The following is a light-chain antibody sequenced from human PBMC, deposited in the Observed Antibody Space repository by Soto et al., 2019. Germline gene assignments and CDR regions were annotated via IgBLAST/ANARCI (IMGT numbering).Light chain of an antibody. CDR2: DTS. CDR1: QTISSY. V-gene: IGKV3-11*01. CDR3: HQRSNWPLT. J-gene: IGKJ4*01. Sequence: EIVLTQSPGTLSLSPGERATLSCRASQTISSYLAWYQHKPGQAPRLLIYDTSNRATGIPARFSGSGSGTDFTLTISSLEPEDFAVYYCHQRSNWPLTFGGGTKVDIK.